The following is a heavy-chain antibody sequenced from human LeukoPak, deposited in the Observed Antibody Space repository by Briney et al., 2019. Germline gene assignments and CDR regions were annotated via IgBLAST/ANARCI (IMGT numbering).Heavy chain of an antibody. J-gene: IGHJ4*02. CDR3: ARDGGDLLRVDY. CDR1: GYTFSSFG. Sequence: ASVKVSRKASGYTFSSFGFMWVRQAPGQGLDWMGWISVYNGGTRYAQKFQGRVTMTTDTSTSTAYMELRSLTSDDTAVYYCARDGGDLLRVDYWGQGTQVTVSS. D-gene: IGHD1-26*01. CDR2: ISVYNGGT. V-gene: IGHV1-18*01.